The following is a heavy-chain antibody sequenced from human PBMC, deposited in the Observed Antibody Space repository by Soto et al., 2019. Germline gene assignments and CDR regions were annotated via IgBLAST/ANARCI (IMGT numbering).Heavy chain of an antibody. V-gene: IGHV4-4*02. CDR3: ARVPDR. J-gene: IGHJ5*02. Sequence: SETLSHTCAVSGGSSSSSNWCSSVSQPPGKGLEWIGEIYHSGSTDYNPSLKSRVTISVDRSKNQFSLKLSSVTAADTAVYYCARVPDRWGQGTLVTVSS. D-gene: IGHD2-2*01. CDR2: IYHSGST. CDR1: GGSSSSSNW.